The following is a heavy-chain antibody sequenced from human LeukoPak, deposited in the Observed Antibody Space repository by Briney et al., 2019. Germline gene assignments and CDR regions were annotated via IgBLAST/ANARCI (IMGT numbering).Heavy chain of an antibody. Sequence: GASVKVSCKVSGYTLTELSMHWVRQAPGKGLEWMGGFDPEDGETIYAQKFQGRVTMTEDTSTDTAYMELSSLRSEDTAVYYCVTERAVVVANVFDYWGQGTLVTVSS. D-gene: IGHD2-15*01. CDR3: VTERAVVVANVFDY. V-gene: IGHV1-24*01. J-gene: IGHJ4*02. CDR2: FDPEDGET. CDR1: GYTLTELS.